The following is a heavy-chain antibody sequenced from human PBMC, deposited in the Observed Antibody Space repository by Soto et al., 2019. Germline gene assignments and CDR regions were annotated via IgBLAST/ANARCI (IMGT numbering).Heavy chain of an antibody. CDR2: IYYTGTT. V-gene: IGHV4-39*01. Sequence: QLQLQESGPGLVKPSETLSLICSVSGGYISSTRYYWGWIRHSPGTALEWIASIYYTGTTYYNPSLKGRAAISVDTSKTQVSLKVNSVTAADTAVYYCARGLRWTRSFDFWGQGTLVTVSS. D-gene: IGHD1-1*01. J-gene: IGHJ4*02. CDR1: GGYISSTRYY. CDR3: ARGLRWTRSFDF.